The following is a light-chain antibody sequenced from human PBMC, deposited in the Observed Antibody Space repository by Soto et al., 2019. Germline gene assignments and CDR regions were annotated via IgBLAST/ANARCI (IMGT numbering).Light chain of an antibody. CDR1: SSDVGSYRL. Sequence: QSALTQPASVSGSPGQSITISCTGTSSDVGSYRLVSWYHQTPGKAPKLMIYEVSKRPSGVSNRFSGSKSGNTASLKISGRQAEDEAVYCSCSYAGSSTPLRVVGTGTKGTVL. CDR2: EVS. CDR3: CSYAGSSTPLRV. V-gene: IGLV2-23*02. J-gene: IGLJ1*01.